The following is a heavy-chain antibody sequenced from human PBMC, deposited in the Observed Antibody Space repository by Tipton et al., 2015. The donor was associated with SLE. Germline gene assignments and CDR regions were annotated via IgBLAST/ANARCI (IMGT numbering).Heavy chain of an antibody. CDR3: AIDLVYFYMDV. D-gene: IGHD2-8*02. CDR1: GFSVNSKY. J-gene: IGHJ6*03. Sequence: SLRLSCAASGFSVNSKYMKWVRQAPGKGLEWVSVIYSGGDTAVADSVKGRFTTSRDTSKNRLYLHMNSLKPEDTAIYFCAIDLVYFYMDVWGKGTTVTVSS. V-gene: IGHV3-53*05. CDR2: IYSGGDT.